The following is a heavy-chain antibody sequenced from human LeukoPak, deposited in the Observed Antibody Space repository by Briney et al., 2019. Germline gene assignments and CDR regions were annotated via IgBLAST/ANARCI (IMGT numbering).Heavy chain of an antibody. Sequence: EASVEVSCKASGYTFTGYYMHWVRQAPGQGLEWMGWINPNSGGTNYAQKFQGRVTMTRDTSISTAYMELSRLRSDDTAVYYCARDPSLVGANPWGQGTLVTVSS. J-gene: IGHJ5*02. D-gene: IGHD1-26*01. CDR3: ARDPSLVGANP. CDR1: GYTFTGYY. V-gene: IGHV1-2*02. CDR2: INPNSGGT.